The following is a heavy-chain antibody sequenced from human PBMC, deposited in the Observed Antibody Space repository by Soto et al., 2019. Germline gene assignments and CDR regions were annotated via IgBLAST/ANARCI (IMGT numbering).Heavy chain of an antibody. CDR3: ARHRISRRYCSSTSCYGIDY. D-gene: IGHD2-2*01. CDR2: IYYSGST. Sequence: QLQLQESGPGLVKPSETLSLTCTVSGGSISSSSYYWGWIRQPPGKGLEWIGSIYYSGSTYYNPSLKSRVTISVDTSKNQFSLKLSSVTAADTAVYYCARHRISRRYCSSTSCYGIDYWGQGTLVTVSS. CDR1: GGSISSSSYY. V-gene: IGHV4-39*01. J-gene: IGHJ4*02.